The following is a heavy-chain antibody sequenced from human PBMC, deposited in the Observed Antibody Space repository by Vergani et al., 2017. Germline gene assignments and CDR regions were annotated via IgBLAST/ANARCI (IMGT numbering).Heavy chain of an antibody. D-gene: IGHD3-16*01. CDR1: GDSISSGVYY. Sequence: QVQLQESGPGLVKPSQTLSLTCSVSGDSISSGVYYWHWIRQHPGKGLEWIGYIYSTGSTHHNPSLRRRINMSVDTSKNQFSLKLNSVTAADTAMYYCARIGGYDEGDAFRIGYFDSWGPGILVTVSS. V-gene: IGHV4-31*03. CDR3: ARIGGYDEGDAFRIGYFDS. CDR2: IYSTGST. J-gene: IGHJ4*02.